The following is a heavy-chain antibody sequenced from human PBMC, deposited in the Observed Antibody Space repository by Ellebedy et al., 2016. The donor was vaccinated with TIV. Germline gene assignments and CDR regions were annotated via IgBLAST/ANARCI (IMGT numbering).Heavy chain of an antibody. J-gene: IGHJ6*02. CDR2: TYYRSKWYH. CDR1: GDSISTNNAA. CDR3: ARGFDYGDPSYYYYYGLDV. V-gene: IGHV6-1*01. D-gene: IGHD4-17*01. Sequence: MPSETLSLTCAISGDSISTNNAAWNWIRQSPSRGLEWLGRTYYRSKWYHNYAVSVKSRITINPDTSKNQFSLQLNSVTPEDTAVYYCARGFDYGDPSYYYYYGLDVWGQGTTVTVSS.